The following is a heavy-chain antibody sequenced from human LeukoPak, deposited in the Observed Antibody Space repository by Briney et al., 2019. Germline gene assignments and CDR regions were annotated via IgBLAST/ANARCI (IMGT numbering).Heavy chain of an antibody. V-gene: IGHV3-23*01. CDR2: ISGNGGGT. D-gene: IGHD6-13*01. J-gene: IGHJ4*02. CDR3: AKSFGYSRSWFDY. CDR1: GFTVSTNY. Sequence: PGGSLRLSCAASGFTVSTNYMSWVRHAPGKGLEWVSGISGNGGGTYYADSVKGRFTISRDNSKNTLYLQMNSLRAEDTAVYYCAKSFGYSRSWFDYWGQGTLVTVSS.